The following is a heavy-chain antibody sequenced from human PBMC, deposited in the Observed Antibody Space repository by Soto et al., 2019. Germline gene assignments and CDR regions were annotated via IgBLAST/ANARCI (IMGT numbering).Heavy chain of an antibody. Sequence: TTKNMSLTCTVSGDSVSSGDYYWTWIRQPPGKGLEWVGHIYFSGRTNYIPSLESRVTISLDTSKNQFSLKLTSVTAADTAVYYCARSPIDTYMLYWSESWGPRTLVTVSS. V-gene: IGHV4-61*08. D-gene: IGHD3-16*01. CDR2: IYFSGRT. J-gene: IGHJ5*01. CDR1: GDSVSSGDYY. CDR3: ARSPIDTYMLYWSES.